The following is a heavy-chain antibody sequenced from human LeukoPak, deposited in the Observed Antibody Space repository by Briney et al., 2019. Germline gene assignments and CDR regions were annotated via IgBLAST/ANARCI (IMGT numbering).Heavy chain of an antibody. CDR2: IIPIFGTA. CDR1: GGTFSSYA. CDR3: ARELDGPEGGYYFDY. Sequence: GASVKVSCKASGGTFSSYAISWVRQAPGQGLEWMGGIIPIFGTANYAQKFQSRVTITADESTSTAYMELSSLRSENTAVYYCARELDGPEGGYYFDYWGQGTLVTVSS. D-gene: IGHD1-1*01. V-gene: IGHV1-69*13. J-gene: IGHJ4*02.